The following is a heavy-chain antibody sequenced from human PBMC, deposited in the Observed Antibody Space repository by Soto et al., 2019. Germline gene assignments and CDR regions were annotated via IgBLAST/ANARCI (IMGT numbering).Heavy chain of an antibody. CDR1: GGTFSSYS. CDR2: IIPIFGTA. D-gene: IGHD1-26*01. V-gene: IGHV1-69*01. Sequence: QVQLVQSGAEVKKPGSSVKVSCKSSGGTFSSYSINWVRQAPGQGLEWMGEIIPIFGTANYAQKFQGRVTITADESTSTAYMELSSLRSADTDLYYCARDGGRHSGGIDYWGQGTLVTVSS. CDR3: ARDGGRHSGGIDY. J-gene: IGHJ4*02.